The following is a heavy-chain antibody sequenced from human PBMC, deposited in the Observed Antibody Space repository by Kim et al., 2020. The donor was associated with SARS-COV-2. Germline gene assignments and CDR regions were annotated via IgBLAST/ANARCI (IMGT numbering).Heavy chain of an antibody. CDR3: AREPLYDILTGYETYGMDV. CDR2: INPNSGGT. V-gene: IGHV1-2*04. Sequence: ASVKVSCKASGYTFTGYYMHWVRQAPGQGLEWMGWINPNSGGTNYAQKFQGWVTMTRDTSISTAYMELSRLRSDDTAVYYCAREPLYDILTGYETYGMDVWGQGTTVTVSS. CDR1: GYTFTGYY. J-gene: IGHJ6*02. D-gene: IGHD3-9*01.